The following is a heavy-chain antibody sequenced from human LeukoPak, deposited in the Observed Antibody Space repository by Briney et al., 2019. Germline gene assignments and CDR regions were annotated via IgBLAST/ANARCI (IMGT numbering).Heavy chain of an antibody. V-gene: IGHV4-30-4*08. D-gene: IGHD1-26*01. CDR1: GGSMNTDDFH. J-gene: IGHJ6*03. CDR3: ARGSGYFYYMGV. CDR2: IYHTGRT. Sequence: SETLSLTCNVSGGSMNTDDFHWTWIRQPPGKGLEWIAYIYHTGRTYYNPSLKSRIALSVDTSKNQLSLKMTFVTATDTAVYYCARGSGYFYYMGVWGKGTTVIVSS.